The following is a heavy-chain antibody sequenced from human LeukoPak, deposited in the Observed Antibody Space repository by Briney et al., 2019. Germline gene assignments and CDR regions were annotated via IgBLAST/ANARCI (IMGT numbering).Heavy chain of an antibody. D-gene: IGHD3-22*01. J-gene: IGHJ4*02. CDR1: GYTFTSYG. V-gene: IGHV1-18*01. CDR3: ARDPPYDSSGYYFIS. Sequence: ASVKVFCKASGYTFTSYGISWVRQAPGQGLEWMGWISAYNGNTNYAQKLQGRVTMTTDTSTSTAYMELRSLRSDDAAVYYCARDPPYDSSGYYFISWGQGTLVTVSS. CDR2: ISAYNGNT.